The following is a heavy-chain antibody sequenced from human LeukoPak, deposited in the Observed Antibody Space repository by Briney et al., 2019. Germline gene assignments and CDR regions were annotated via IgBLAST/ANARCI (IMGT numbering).Heavy chain of an antibody. J-gene: IGHJ4*02. CDR1: GFTFSNYE. CDR2: ISNIGDII. D-gene: IGHD3-10*01. V-gene: IGHV3-48*03. Sequence: GGSLRLSCAASGFTFSNYEMNWVRQAPGKGLEWISHISNIGDIIHYADSVEGRFTISRGNAKNSLYLQMNSLRAEDTAVYYCAKDLELLWFGESFNFDYWGQGTLVTVSS. CDR3: AKDLELLWFGESFNFDY.